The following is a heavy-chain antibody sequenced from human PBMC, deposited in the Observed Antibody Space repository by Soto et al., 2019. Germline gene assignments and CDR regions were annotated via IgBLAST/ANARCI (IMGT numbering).Heavy chain of an antibody. Sequence: PGGSLRLSCAASGFTFSNAWMNWVRQAPGKGLEWVGRIKSKTDGGTTDYAAPVKGRFTISRDDSKNTLYLQMNSLKTEDTAVYYCTTDELILWFGEPNINHEREYYYYGMDVWGQGTTVTVSS. CDR2: IKSKTDGGTT. D-gene: IGHD3-10*01. CDR1: GFTFSNAW. V-gene: IGHV3-15*07. J-gene: IGHJ6*02. CDR3: TTDELILWFGEPNINHEREYYYYGMDV.